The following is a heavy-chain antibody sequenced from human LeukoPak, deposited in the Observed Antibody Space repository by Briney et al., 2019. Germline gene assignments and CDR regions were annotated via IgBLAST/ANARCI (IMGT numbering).Heavy chain of an antibody. CDR1: GGSISSYY. D-gene: IGHD1-7*01. V-gene: IGHV4-59*01. J-gene: IGHJ4*02. Sequence: PSETLSLTCTVSGGSISSYYWSWIRQPPGKGLEWIGYIYYSGSTNYNPSLKSRVTISVDTSKNQFSLKLSSVTAADTAVYYCARDRNYGFDYWGQGTLVTVSS. CDR3: ARDRNYGFDY. CDR2: IYYSGST.